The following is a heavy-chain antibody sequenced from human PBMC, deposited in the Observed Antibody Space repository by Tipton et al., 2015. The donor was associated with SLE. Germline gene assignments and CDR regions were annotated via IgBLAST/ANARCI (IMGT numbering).Heavy chain of an antibody. CDR1: GGSISSYY. Sequence: LSLTCTVSGGSISSYYWSWIRQPPGKGLEWIGYIYYSGSTNYNPSLKSRLTISVDTSKNQFSLKLSSVTAADTAEYYCARDVIQAGTDAFDIWGQGTMVTVSS. D-gene: IGHD2/OR15-2a*01. CDR3: ARDVIQAGTDAFDI. J-gene: IGHJ3*02. V-gene: IGHV4-59*01. CDR2: IYYSGST.